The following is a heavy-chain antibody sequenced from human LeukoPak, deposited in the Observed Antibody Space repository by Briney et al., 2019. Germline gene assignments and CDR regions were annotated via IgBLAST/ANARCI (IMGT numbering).Heavy chain of an antibody. CDR3: ARDSCRDKTCLDY. CDR2: INHSGST. D-gene: IGHD5-24*01. V-gene: IGHV4-34*01. J-gene: IGHJ4*02. Sequence: SETLSLTCAAYGGSFSGYYWSWIRQPPGKGLEWIGEINHSGSTNYNPSLKSRVTISVDTPKNQFSLKLSSVTAADTAVYYCARDSCRDKTCLDYWGQGTLVIVSS. CDR1: GGSFSGYY.